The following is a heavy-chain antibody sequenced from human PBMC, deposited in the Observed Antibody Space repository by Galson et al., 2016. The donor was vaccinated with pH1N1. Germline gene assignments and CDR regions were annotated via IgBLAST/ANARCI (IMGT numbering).Heavy chain of an antibody. Sequence: SVKVSCKASGYTFTLYYFHWVRQAPGQGLEWLGIIDPGSGGTNYNQKFQGRVTMTRDTSTNTVYVELSILISEDTAMYYCVGIKGGVFDVWGQGTMVTVSS. J-gene: IGHJ3*01. D-gene: IGHD1-14*01. CDR1: GYTFTLYY. CDR3: VGIKGGVFDV. V-gene: IGHV1-46*01. CDR2: IDPGSGGT.